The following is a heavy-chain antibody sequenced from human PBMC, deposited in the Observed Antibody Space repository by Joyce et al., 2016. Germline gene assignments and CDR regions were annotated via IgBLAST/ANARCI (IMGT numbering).Heavy chain of an antibody. CDR2: IKSKTSGETT. J-gene: IGHJ4*02. CDR3: AADVAEVGFGELDH. CDR1: GFTFNVAW. Sequence: EVQVAEYGGGLVKPGGSLRLSCAASGFTFNVAWMTWVRQALGKGLEWVGRIKSKTSGETTEYAAPVKGRVTISRDDSKNTVSLQMNGLRTEDTAVYFCAADVAEVGFGELDHWGQGTLVTVSS. V-gene: IGHV3-15*01. D-gene: IGHD3-10*01.